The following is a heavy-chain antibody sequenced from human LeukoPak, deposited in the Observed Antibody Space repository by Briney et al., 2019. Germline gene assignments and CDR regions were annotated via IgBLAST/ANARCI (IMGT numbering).Heavy chain of an antibody. Sequence: GGSLRLSCAASGFTFSSYWMTWVRQAPGKGLEWVANIPQDGSEKYYVDSVKGRFTISRDNAKNSLYLQMDSLRAEDTAVYYCARDQGDYTNYAYYWGQGTLVTVSS. CDR2: IPQDGSEK. CDR1: GFTFSSYW. J-gene: IGHJ4*02. D-gene: IGHD4-11*01. CDR3: ARDQGDYTNYAYY. V-gene: IGHV3-7*01.